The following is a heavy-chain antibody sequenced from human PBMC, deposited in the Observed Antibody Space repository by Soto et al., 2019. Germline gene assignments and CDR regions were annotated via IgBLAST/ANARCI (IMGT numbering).Heavy chain of an antibody. CDR3: ARYGSSGYQISDVFDY. CDR1: GFTFSSYG. V-gene: IGHV3-30*03. J-gene: IGHJ4*02. Sequence: QVQLVESGGGVVQPGRSLRLSCAASGFTFSSYGMHWVRQAPGKGLEWVAVISYDGSNKYYADSVKGRFTISRDNSKNTLYLQMNSLRAEDTAVYYCARYGSSGYQISDVFDYWGQGTLVTVSS. CDR2: ISYDGSNK. D-gene: IGHD3-22*01.